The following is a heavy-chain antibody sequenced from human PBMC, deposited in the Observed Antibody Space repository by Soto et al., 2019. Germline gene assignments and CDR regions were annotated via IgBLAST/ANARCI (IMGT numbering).Heavy chain of an antibody. Sequence: WTWIRQPPGKGLEWIWNIHYSGSTNYSPSLKGRVIISVDTSENQSSLKLSSVTTADTAVYYCTVGGAGHPFDYWGQGTLVTVSS. CDR3: TVGGAGHPFDY. V-gene: IGHV4-59*01. CDR2: IHYSGST. D-gene: IGHD3-16*01. J-gene: IGHJ4*02.